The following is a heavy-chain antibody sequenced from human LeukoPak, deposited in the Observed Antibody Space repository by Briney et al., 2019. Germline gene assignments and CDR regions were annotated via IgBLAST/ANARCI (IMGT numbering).Heavy chain of an antibody. CDR3: AGWLRQGDY. J-gene: IGHJ4*02. D-gene: IGHD5-12*01. V-gene: IGHV3-66*01. Sequence: GGSLRLSCVVSGFTVSSNYMSWVRQAPGKGLEWVSVIYNGGSTYYADSVKGRFTISRDNSKNTLYLQMNSLRAEDTAVYYCAGWLRQGDYWGQGTLVTVSS. CDR1: GFTVSSNY. CDR2: IYNGGST.